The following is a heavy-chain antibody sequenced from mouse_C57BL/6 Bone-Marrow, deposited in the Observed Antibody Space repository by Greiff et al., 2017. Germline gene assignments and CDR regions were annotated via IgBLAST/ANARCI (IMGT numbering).Heavy chain of an antibody. CDR2: IHPNSGST. CDR1: GYTFTSYW. CDR3: ARDGFYGSSFFDY. J-gene: IGHJ2*01. D-gene: IGHD1-1*01. V-gene: IGHV1-64*01. Sequence: QVQLKQPGAELVKPGASVKLSCKASGYTFTSYWMHWVKQRPGQGLEWIGMIHPNSGSTNYNEKFKSKATLTVDKSSSTAYMQLSSLTSEVSAVYYCARDGFYGSSFFDYWGQGTTLTVSS.